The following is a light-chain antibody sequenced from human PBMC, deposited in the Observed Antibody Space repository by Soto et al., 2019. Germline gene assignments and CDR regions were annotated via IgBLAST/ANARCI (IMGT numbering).Light chain of an antibody. Sequence: DIQLTQSPSFLSASVGDRVTITCRASQGINSYVAWYQQKSGKAPKLLIYAASTLQSGVPSRFSGSGSGTEFTLTISRLQREDFAIYHCHQLKSYPLTFGGGTKVEIK. CDR2: AAS. V-gene: IGKV1-9*01. J-gene: IGKJ4*01. CDR1: QGINSY. CDR3: HQLKSYPLT.